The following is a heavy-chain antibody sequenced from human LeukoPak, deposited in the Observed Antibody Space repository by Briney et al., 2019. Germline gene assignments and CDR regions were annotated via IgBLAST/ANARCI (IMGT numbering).Heavy chain of an antibody. V-gene: IGHV1-46*01. D-gene: IGHD3/OR15-3a*01. Sequence: ASVKVSCKTSGYTFTDYNLHWVRQAPGQRLEWMGIIKPSGGDTSYAQTFQGRAFMTRDTSISTAYMELSSLRSEDTAVYYCARGLGLAPRVAFDIWGQGTMVTVSS. CDR1: GYTFTDYN. CDR3: ARGLGLAPRVAFDI. CDR2: IKPSGGDT. J-gene: IGHJ3*02.